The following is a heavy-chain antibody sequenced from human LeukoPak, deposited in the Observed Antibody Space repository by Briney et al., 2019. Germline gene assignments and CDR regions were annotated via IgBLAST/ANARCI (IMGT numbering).Heavy chain of an antibody. Sequence: PSETLSLTCTVSGGSISSGDYYWSWIRQPPGKGLEWIGYIYYSESTNYNPSLKSRVTISVDTSKNQFSLKLSSVTAADTAVYYCARGSPPYYYMDVWGQGTLVTVSS. V-gene: IGHV4-61*08. J-gene: IGHJ6*03. CDR2: IYYSEST. CDR1: GGSISSGDYY. CDR3: ARGSPPYYYMDV.